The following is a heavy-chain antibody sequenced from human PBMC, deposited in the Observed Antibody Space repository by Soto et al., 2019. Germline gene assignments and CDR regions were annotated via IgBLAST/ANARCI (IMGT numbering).Heavy chain of an antibody. CDR3: ARATGDYYDSSGSPPAGENYFDY. V-gene: IGHV4-31*03. J-gene: IGHJ4*02. Sequence: TLSLTCTVSGGSISSGGYYWSWIRQHPGKGLEWIGYIYYSGSTYYNPSLKSRVTISVDTSKNQFSLKLSSVTAADTAVYYCARATGDYYDSSGSPPAGENYFDYWGQGTLVTVSS. D-gene: IGHD3-22*01. CDR2: IYYSGST. CDR1: GGSISSGGYY.